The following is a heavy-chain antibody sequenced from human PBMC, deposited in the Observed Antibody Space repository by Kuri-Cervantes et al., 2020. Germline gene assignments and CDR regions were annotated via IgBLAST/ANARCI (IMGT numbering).Heavy chain of an antibody. CDR1: GGSINSYY. J-gene: IGHJ4*02. Sequence: GSLRLSCTVSGGSINSYYWSWIRQPPGKGLEWIGEIDHSGSTNYNPSLKSRVTISVDTSKNQFSLKLSSVTAADTAVYYCASSSWYHRGRFDYWGQGTLVTVSS. CDR2: IDHSGST. V-gene: IGHV4-34*01. CDR3: ASSSWYHRGRFDY. D-gene: IGHD6-13*01.